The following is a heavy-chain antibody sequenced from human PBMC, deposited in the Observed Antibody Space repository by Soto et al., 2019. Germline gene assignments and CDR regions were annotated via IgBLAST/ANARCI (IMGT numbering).Heavy chain of an antibody. J-gene: IGHJ5*01. CDR1: QFTFTTYA. V-gene: IGHV3-23*01. CDR2: ISASGAST. Sequence: GGSLRLSCAASQFTFTTYALSWVRQAPGKGLQWVSTISASGASTYYADSVKGRFTISRDNSKITLFLQMNSLRPEDTAIYFCANGCLTAAGHSNWFDSWGQGTLVTVSS. D-gene: IGHD6-13*01. CDR3: ANGCLTAAGHSNWFDS.